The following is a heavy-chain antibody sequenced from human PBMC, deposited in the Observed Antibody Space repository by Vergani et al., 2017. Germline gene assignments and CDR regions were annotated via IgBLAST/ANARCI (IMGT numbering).Heavy chain of an antibody. J-gene: IGHJ6*03. CDR1: GFAFSTFS. CDR3: ARDSTTLGGVYSYYMDV. CDR2: ISNSGQTI. Sequence: EVRLVESGGGLVQPGGSLRLSCTGTGFAFSTFSLTWVRQTPGKGLELISHISNSGQTIVYADSVKGRFTISRDNVKNSLFLQMDSLRAEDSAVYYCARDSTTLGGVYSYYMDVWGTGTTVTVS. V-gene: IGHV3-48*01. D-gene: IGHD4-11*01.